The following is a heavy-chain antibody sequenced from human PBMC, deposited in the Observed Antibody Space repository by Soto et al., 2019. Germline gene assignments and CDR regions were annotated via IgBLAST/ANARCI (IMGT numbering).Heavy chain of an antibody. J-gene: IGHJ4*02. CDR3: AKLGDFFVLPAGILDY. V-gene: IGHV3-30*18. CDR1: GFTFSSFA. D-gene: IGHD2-8*01. Sequence: GGSLRLSCAASGFTFSSFAMHWVRQAPGKGLEWVAIVSYDGGTKYYADSVKGRFTISRDNFKNTLYLQMNSLRTEDTAIFYWAKLGDFFVLPAGILDYWGRETLVTVS. CDR2: VSYDGGTK.